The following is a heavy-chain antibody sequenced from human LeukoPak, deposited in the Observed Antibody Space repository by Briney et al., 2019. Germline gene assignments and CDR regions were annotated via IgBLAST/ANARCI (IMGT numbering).Heavy chain of an antibody. CDR3: AKGPWSPGDTEFDY. CDR1: GLTLSNCG. D-gene: IGHD1-26*01. Sequence: PGRSLRLSCAASGLTLSNCGMHWVRQGPGKGLEWVAFISYNGRNIYYRDSVKGRFTISRDNSKNTLYLQMDSLRPEDSALYYCAKGPWSPGDTEFDYWGQGTLVTVSS. J-gene: IGHJ4*02. V-gene: IGHV3-30*18. CDR2: ISYNGRNI.